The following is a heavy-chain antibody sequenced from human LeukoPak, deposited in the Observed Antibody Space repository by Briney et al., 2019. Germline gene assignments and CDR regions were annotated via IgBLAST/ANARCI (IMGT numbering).Heavy chain of an antibody. CDR2: IKPDGSEE. CDR1: GFTFSSSW. J-gene: IGHJ4*02. D-gene: IGHD4-11*01. Sequence: GGSLRLSCAASGFTFSSSWMSWVRQAPEKGLEWVANIKPDGSEEHSVDSVKGRFTISRDNANNSLYLHMHSLRAEDTAVYYCAGTTVNLFDYWGQGTLVTVSS. V-gene: IGHV3-7*01. CDR3: AGTTVNLFDY.